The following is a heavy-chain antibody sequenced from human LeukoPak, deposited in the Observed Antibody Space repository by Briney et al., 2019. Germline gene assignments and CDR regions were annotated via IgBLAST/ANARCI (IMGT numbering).Heavy chain of an antibody. V-gene: IGHV4-59*01. Sequence: SPSETLSLTCNVSHGSMVDYYRSWIRQSPGKGLEWVGYISYSGSTKYNPSLRGRGTMSLDRSENQFSLNLGSVSAADTAVYYCARGRDFWSNYFGFDPWGQGAPVTV. D-gene: IGHD3-3*01. CDR2: ISYSGST. CDR1: HGSMVDYY. CDR3: ARGRDFWSNYFGFDP. J-gene: IGHJ5*02.